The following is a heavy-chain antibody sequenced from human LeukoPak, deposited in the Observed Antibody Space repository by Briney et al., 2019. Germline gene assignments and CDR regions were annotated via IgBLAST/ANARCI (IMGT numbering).Heavy chain of an antibody. D-gene: IGHD6-19*01. CDR3: ARVGSSGWSNFDY. CDR2: IYYSGST. CDR1: GGSISLYY. J-gene: IGHJ4*02. Sequence: PSETLSLTCTVSGGSISLYYWSWIRQPPGKGLEWIGYIYYSGSTIYNPALESRVTMSVDRSRNQFSLRLTSVTAADTAVYYCARVGSSGWSNFDYWGQGTLVTVSS. V-gene: IGHV4-59*08.